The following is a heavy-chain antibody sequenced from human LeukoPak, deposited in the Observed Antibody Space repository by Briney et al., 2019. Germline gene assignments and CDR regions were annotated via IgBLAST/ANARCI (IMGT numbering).Heavy chain of an antibody. V-gene: IGHV3-30*14. CDR1: GFTFSSYA. Sequence: GGSLRLSCAASGFTFSSYAMHWVRQAPGKGLEWVAVISYDGSNKYYADSVKGRFTISRDNSKNTLYLQMNSLRAEDTAVYYCARHLSDIVVAHDAFDIWGQGTMVTVSS. D-gene: IGHD2-2*01. CDR3: ARHLSDIVVAHDAFDI. J-gene: IGHJ3*02. CDR2: ISYDGSNK.